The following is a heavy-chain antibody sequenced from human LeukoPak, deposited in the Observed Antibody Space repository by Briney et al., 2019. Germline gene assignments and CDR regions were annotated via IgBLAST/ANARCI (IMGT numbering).Heavy chain of an antibody. J-gene: IGHJ5*02. CDR1: GFTFSSYG. D-gene: IGHD3-10*01. CDR3: ARWFGDPMGGWFDP. CDR2: ISYDGSNK. Sequence: GGSLRLSCAASGFTFSSYGMHWVRQAPGKGLEWVAVISYDGSNKYYADSVKGRFTISRDNSKNTLYLQMNSLRAEDTAVYYCARWFGDPMGGWFDPWGQGTLVTVSS. V-gene: IGHV3-30*03.